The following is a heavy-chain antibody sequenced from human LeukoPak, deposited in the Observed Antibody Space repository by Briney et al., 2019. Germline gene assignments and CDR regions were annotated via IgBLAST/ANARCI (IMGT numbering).Heavy chain of an antibody. J-gene: IGHJ4*02. CDR3: AREEVGAHFDY. CDR2: IYYSGST. D-gene: IGHD1-26*01. V-gene: IGHV4-31*03. CDR1: GGSISSGGYY. Sequence: SETLSLTCTVSGGSISSGGYYWSWIRQHPGKGLEWIGYIYYSGSTYYNPSLKSRVTISVDTSKNQFSLKLSSVTAADTAVYYCAREEVGAHFDYWGQGTLVTVSS.